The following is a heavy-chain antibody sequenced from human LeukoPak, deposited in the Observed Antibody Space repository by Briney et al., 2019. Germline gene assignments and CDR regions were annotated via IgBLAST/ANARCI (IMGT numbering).Heavy chain of an antibody. CDR2: IYYSGST. Sequence: SETLSLTCAVSGGSISSSNWWSWVRQPPGKGLEWIGYIYYSGSTNYNPSLKSRVTISVDTSKNQFSLKLSSVTAADTAVYYCARHSSSEGWFDPWGQGTLVTVSS. D-gene: IGHD6-6*01. V-gene: IGHV4-4*02. J-gene: IGHJ5*02. CDR1: GGSISSSNW. CDR3: ARHSSSEGWFDP.